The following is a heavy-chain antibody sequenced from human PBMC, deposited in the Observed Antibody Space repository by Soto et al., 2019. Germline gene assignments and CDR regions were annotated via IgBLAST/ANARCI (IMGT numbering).Heavy chain of an antibody. CDR1: GGSFSNYG. CDR3: ARGDARKIIVTNYYGLDL. D-gene: IGHD3-22*01. CDR2: IIPVFGTP. J-gene: IGHJ6*02. V-gene: IGHV1-69*12. Sequence: QVQVVQSGAEVKKPGSSVKVSCKASGGSFSNYGISWVRQAPGQGLEWMGGIIPVFGTPHYAQKFQDRVTTPADESTSTVCLELGSLRSEDKAVYYCARGDARKIIVTNYYGLDLWGQGTTVTVSS.